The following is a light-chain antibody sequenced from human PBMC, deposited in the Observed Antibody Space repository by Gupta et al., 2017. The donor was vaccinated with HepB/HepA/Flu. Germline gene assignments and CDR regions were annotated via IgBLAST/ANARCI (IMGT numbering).Light chain of an antibody. Sequence: DIQMTQSPSSLSASVGDRVTITCRASQSISSYLNWYQQKPGKAPKLLIYAASSLQSGVPSRFSGSGYGTDFTLTISIRQPEDFATYYCQQSDSTPPWTFGQGTKVEIK. V-gene: IGKV1-39*01. CDR3: QQSDSTPPWT. J-gene: IGKJ1*01. CDR2: AAS. CDR1: QSISSY.